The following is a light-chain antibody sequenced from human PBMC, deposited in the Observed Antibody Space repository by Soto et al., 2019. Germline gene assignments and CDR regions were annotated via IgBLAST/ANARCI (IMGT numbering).Light chain of an antibody. CDR1: QSISKW. V-gene: IGKV1-5*01. J-gene: IGKJ4*01. CDR3: QQYDSYSPLT. CDR2: DAS. Sequence: DIQMTQSPSTLSASVGYRVTMTCRSSQSISKWLAWYQQKPGTAPKLLIYDASNLESGVPSRFSGSGSGTEFTLTIRSLQPDDFATYYCQQYDSYSPLTFGGGTKVDI.